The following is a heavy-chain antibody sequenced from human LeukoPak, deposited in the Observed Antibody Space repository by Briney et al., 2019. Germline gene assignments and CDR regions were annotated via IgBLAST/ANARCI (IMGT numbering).Heavy chain of an antibody. CDR3: ARETLYCYDSSGYGVY. J-gene: IGHJ4*02. V-gene: IGHV3-7*01. Sequence: GGSLRLSCAASGFTFSSYWMSWVRQAPGKGLEWVANIKQDGSEKYYVDSVKGRFTISRDNAKNSLYLQMNSLRAEDTAVYYCARETLYCYDSSGYGVYWGQGTLVTVSS. CDR1: GFTFSSYW. D-gene: IGHD3-22*01. CDR2: IKQDGSEK.